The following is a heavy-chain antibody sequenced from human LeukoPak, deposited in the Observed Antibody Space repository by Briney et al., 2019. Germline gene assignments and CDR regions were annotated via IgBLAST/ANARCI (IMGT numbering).Heavy chain of an antibody. CDR1: GGSISSGSYY. CDR3: AREGPISGSYAAFDI. V-gene: IGHV4-61*02. Sequence: SQTLCLTCTVSGGSISSGSYYWSWIRQPAGKGLEWIGRIYTSGSTTYNPSLKSRVTISVDTSKNQFSLKLSSVTAADTAVYYCAREGPISGSYAAFDIWGQGTMVTVSS. D-gene: IGHD1-26*01. CDR2: IYTSGST. J-gene: IGHJ3*02.